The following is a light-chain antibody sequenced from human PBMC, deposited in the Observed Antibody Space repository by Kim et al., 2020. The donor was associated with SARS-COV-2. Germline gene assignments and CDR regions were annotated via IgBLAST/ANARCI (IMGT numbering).Light chain of an antibody. J-gene: IGLJ3*02. V-gene: IGLV3-9*01. CDR2: RDN. CDR3: QVWDASIEV. Sequence: SYELTQPLSVSVALGQTARITCEESNIGTKSVHWYQQRPGQAPVLVIYRDNNWPSGIPERFSGSNSRNMATLTISRAQAGDEADYYCQVWDASIEVFGGGTKVTVL. CDR1: NIGTKS.